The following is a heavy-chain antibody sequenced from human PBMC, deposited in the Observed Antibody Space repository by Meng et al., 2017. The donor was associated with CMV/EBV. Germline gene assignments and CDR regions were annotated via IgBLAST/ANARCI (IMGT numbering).Heavy chain of an antibody. V-gene: IGHV3-13*03. Sequence: GGSLRLSCAACGFTFSSYDMHWVRQATGKGLEWVSAIGTAGDTYYPGSVKGQFTISRENAKNSLYLQMNSLRAGDTAVYYCAKEKDCSTMNCYYFDYWGQGTLVTVSS. CDR1: GFTFSSYD. D-gene: IGHD3-22*01. CDR3: AKEKDCSTMNCYYFDY. CDR2: IGTAGDT. J-gene: IGHJ4*02.